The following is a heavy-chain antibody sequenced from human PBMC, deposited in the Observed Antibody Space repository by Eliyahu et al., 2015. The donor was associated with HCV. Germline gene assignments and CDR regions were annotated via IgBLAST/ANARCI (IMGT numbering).Heavy chain of an antibody. D-gene: IGHD1-26*01. V-gene: IGHV3-74*01. CDR1: GLTFSSYW. CDR2: INSDGSGT. CDR3: VSGSYGH. J-gene: IGHJ4*02. Sequence: EEQLVESGGGLVQSGGSLRLSCXASGLTFSSYWMHWVRQAPGKGLVWVSRINSDGSGTXYADSVKGRFTISRDNAKNTLYLQMNSLRVEDTAVYYCVSGSYGHWGQGTLVTVSP.